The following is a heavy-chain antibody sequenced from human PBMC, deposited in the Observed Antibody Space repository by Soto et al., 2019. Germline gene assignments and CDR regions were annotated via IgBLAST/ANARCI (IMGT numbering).Heavy chain of an antibody. D-gene: IGHD3-3*01. V-gene: IGHV1-18*01. CDR3: ARDYLGTYYDFWSGYLYFDY. CDR2: ISAYNGNT. CDR1: GYTCTSYG. J-gene: IGHJ4*02. Sequence: GASVKVCCKASGYTCTSYGISWVRQPPGQGLEWMGWISAYNGNTNYAQKLQGRVTMTTDTYTSTAYMELRSLRSDDTAVYYCARDYLGTYYDFWSGYLYFDYWGQGT.